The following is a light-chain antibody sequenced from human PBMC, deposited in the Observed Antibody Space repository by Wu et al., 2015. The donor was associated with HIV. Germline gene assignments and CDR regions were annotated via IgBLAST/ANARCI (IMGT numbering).Light chain of an antibody. V-gene: IGKV3-20*01. Sequence: MVMTQSPATLSVSPGERATLSCRASQSIGNKLAWYQQKPGQAPRLLIYGASSRATGIPDRFSGSGSGTDFTLTISRLEPEDFAVYYCQQYGSSPYTFGQGTKLEIK. CDR1: QSIGNK. J-gene: IGKJ2*01. CDR3: QQYGSSPYT. CDR2: GAS.